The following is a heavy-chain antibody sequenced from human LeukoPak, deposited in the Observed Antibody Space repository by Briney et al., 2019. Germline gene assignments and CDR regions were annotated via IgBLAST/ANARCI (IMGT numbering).Heavy chain of an antibody. J-gene: IGHJ3*02. CDR1: GYALTELS. V-gene: IGHV1-24*01. Sequence: ASVKVSCKVSGYALTELSMHWVRQAPGKGLEWMGGFDPEDGETIYAQKFQGRVTMTEDTSTDTAYMELSSLRSEDTAVYYCATEYCSGGSCPPKYAFDIWGQGTMVTVSS. CDR3: ATEYCSGGSCPPKYAFDI. CDR2: FDPEDGET. D-gene: IGHD2-15*01.